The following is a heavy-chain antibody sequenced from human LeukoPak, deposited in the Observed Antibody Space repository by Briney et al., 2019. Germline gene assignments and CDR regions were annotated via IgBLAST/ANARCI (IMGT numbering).Heavy chain of an antibody. CDR2: IKSKAEGGTT. Sequence: PGGSLRLSCEVSGLTFTNAWMDWVRQAPGKSLEWVGRIKSKAEGGTTDYAAPVEGRFSVSRDDSKNTLFLQMDSLKSDDTALYYCATAPGCWGSAPFDYWGQGTLVTVSS. V-gene: IGHV3-15*01. CDR1: GLTFTNAW. J-gene: IGHJ4*02. D-gene: IGHD7-27*01. CDR3: ATAPGCWGSAPFDY.